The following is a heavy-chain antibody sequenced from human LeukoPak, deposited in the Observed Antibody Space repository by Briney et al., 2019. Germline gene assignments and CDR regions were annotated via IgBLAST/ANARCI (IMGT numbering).Heavy chain of an antibody. V-gene: IGHV3-33*01. CDR2: IWFDASNK. CDR1: GFTLSSYG. CDR3: VVTTHWADAFDM. J-gene: IGHJ3*02. Sequence: GGSLRLSCAASGFTLSSYGFHWVRQAPGKGLEGVAVIWFDASNKYFADSVKGRFTISRDNSKSTVDLQMNSLRAEDTAMYFCVVTTHWADAFDMWGQGTMVTVSS. D-gene: IGHD4-17*01.